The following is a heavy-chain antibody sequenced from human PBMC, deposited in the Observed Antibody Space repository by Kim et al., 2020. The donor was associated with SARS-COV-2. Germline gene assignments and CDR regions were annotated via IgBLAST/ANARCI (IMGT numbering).Heavy chain of an antibody. V-gene: IGHV4-59*01. J-gene: IGHJ4*02. CDR2: IYYSGST. Sequence: SETLSLTCTVSGGSISSYYCSWIRQPPGKGLEWIGYIYYSGSTNYNPSLKSRVTIPVDTSKNQFSLKLSSVTAADTAVYYCARGRYSSSHWGQGTLVTVSS. CDR3: ARGRYSSSH. CDR1: GGSISSYY. D-gene: IGHD6-13*01.